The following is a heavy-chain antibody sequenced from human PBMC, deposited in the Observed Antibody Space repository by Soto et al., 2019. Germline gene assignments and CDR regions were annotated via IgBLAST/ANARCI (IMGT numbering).Heavy chain of an antibody. D-gene: IGHD6-6*01. CDR2: INHSGST. J-gene: IGHJ6*03. V-gene: IGHV4-34*01. CDR1: GGSFSGYY. Sequence: SETLSLTCAVYGGSFSGYYWSWIRQPPGKGLEWIGEINHSGSTNYNPSLKSRVTISVDTSKNQFSLKLSSVTAADTAVYYCARIHSSSYYYYYYMDVWGKGTTVTVSS. CDR3: ARIHSSSYYYYYYMDV.